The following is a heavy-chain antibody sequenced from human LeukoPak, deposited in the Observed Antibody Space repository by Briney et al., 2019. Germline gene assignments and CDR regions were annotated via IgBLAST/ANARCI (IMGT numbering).Heavy chain of an antibody. D-gene: IGHD2-2*01. Sequence: GGSLRLSCAASGFTFSSYAMSWVRQAPGKGLEWVSAISGSGGSTYYADSVKGRFTISRDNSKNTLYLQMNSLRAEDTAVYYCAREVVVVPAAGRSFDYWGQGTLVTVSS. J-gene: IGHJ4*02. CDR2: ISGSGGST. CDR3: AREVVVVPAAGRSFDY. V-gene: IGHV3-23*01. CDR1: GFTFSSYA.